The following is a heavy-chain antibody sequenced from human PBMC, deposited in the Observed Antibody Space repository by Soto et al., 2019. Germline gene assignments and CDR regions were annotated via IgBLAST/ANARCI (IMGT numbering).Heavy chain of an antibody. J-gene: IGHJ4*02. D-gene: IGHD3-10*01. CDR2: ISYDGSNK. Sequence: QPGGSLRLSCAASGFTFSSYAMHWVRQAPGKGLEWVAVISYDGSNKYYADSVKGRFTISRDNSKNTLYLQMNSLRGEDTAVYYCARVDRDMVRGPGERIDYWGQGTLVTVSS. V-gene: IGHV3-30-3*01. CDR3: ARVDRDMVRGPGERIDY. CDR1: GFTFSSYA.